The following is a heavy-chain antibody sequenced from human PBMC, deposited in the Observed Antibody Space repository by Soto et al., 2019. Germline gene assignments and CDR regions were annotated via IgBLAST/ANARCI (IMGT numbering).Heavy chain of an antibody. D-gene: IGHD3-22*01. CDR1: GYTFTTYY. Sequence: QVQLLQSGAEVKKTGASVKLSCKASGYTFTTYYMHWVRQAPEQGLEWMGIINPYDGTTTYAQKFQGRVTMTRDTSASTVHMELSSLRSEDTAVYYCARALSSGYFQGGVDFWGQGTTVTVSS. J-gene: IGHJ6*02. V-gene: IGHV1-46*01. CDR3: ARALSSGYFQGGVDF. CDR2: INPYDGTT.